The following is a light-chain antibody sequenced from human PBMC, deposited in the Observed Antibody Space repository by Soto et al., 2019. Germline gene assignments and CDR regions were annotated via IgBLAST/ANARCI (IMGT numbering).Light chain of an antibody. Sequence: DIVMTQSPDSLAVSLGERATINCKSTQSVLYSSNNKNYLAWYQQKPGQPPKLLIYWASTRGSGVPDRFSGSGSATDFTLTISSLQAEDVAVYYCQQYLSTPPTFGQGTNLEIK. CDR2: WAS. CDR3: QQYLSTPPT. V-gene: IGKV4-1*01. J-gene: IGKJ2*01. CDR1: QSVLYSSNNKNY.